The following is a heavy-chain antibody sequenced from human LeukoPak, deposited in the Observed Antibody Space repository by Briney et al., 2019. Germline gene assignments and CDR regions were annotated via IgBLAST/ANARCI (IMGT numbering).Heavy chain of an antibody. V-gene: IGHV1-2*04. Sequence: PLASVKVSCKASGYTFTSYGISWVRQAPGQGLEWMGWINPNSGGTNYAQKFQGWVTMTRDTSISTAYMELSRLRSDDTAVYYCARGGGIVATIPLPYYYYYYGMDVWGQGTTVTVSS. CDR2: INPNSGGT. CDR1: GYTFTSYG. J-gene: IGHJ6*02. D-gene: IGHD5-12*01. CDR3: ARGGGIVATIPLPYYYYYYGMDV.